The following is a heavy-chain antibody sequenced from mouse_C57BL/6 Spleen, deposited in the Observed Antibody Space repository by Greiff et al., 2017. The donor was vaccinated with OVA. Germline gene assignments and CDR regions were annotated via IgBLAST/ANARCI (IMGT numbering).Heavy chain of an antibody. CDR1: GYAFSSYW. Sequence: VQLQQSGAELVKPGASVKLSCKASGYAFSSYWMNWVKQRPGKGLEWIGQIYPGDGDTNYNGKFKGKATLTADKSSSTAYMLLSSLTSEDSAVYFCAGNYYGSSDPLDYWGQGTTLTVSS. V-gene: IGHV1-80*01. D-gene: IGHD1-1*01. CDR2: IYPGDGDT. CDR3: AGNYYGSSDPLDY. J-gene: IGHJ2*01.